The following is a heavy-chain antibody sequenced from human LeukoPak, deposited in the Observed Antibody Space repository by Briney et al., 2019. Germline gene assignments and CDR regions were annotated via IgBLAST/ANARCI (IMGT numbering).Heavy chain of an antibody. CDR2: IKQDGSEK. V-gene: IGHV3-7*01. CDR1: GFTFSSYW. CDR3: ARSGGSYYYDSSGYYYRYYFDY. D-gene: IGHD3-22*01. J-gene: IGHJ4*02. Sequence: PGGSLRLSCAASGFTFSSYWMSWVRQAPGKGLEWVANIKQDGSEKYYVDSVKGRFTISRDNAKNSLYLQMNSLRAEDTAVYYCARSGGSYYYDSSGYYYRYYFDYWGQGTLVTVSS.